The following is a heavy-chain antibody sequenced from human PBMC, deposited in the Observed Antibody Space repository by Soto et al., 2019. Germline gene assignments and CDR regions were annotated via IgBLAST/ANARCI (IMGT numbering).Heavy chain of an antibody. CDR3: AREYSSGWFRFDY. V-gene: IGHV4-30-4*01. Sequence: SETLSLTCTVSGGSISSAYEYWSWIRRPPGKGLEWIGYIYYGGSTHYNPSLKGRVIISVDTSKNQFSLKLNSVTAADTAVYYCAREYSSGWFRFDYWGQGTLVTVSS. D-gene: IGHD6-13*01. J-gene: IGHJ4*02. CDR2: IYYGGST. CDR1: GGSISSAYEY.